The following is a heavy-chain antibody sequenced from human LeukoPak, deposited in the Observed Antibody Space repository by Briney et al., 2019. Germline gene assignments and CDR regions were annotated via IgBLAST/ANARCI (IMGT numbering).Heavy chain of an antibody. CDR1: GGSFSGYY. J-gene: IGHJ4*02. D-gene: IGHD5-18*01. V-gene: IGHV4-34*01. Sequence: PSETLSLTCAVYGGSFSGYYWSWIRQPPGKGLEWIGEINHSGSTNYNPSLKSRVTISVDTSKNQFSLKLSSVTAADTAVYYCARVRVLLAGRGYSCGYGPTYFDYWGQGTLVTVSS. CDR3: ARVRVLLAGRGYSCGYGPTYFDY. CDR2: INHSGST.